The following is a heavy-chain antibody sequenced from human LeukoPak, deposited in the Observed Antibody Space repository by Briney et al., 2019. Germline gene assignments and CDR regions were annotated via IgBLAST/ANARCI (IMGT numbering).Heavy chain of an antibody. V-gene: IGHV3-23*01. CDR3: ARDRGLTGYRRDAFDI. D-gene: IGHD3-9*01. CDR2: LSGSGGST. J-gene: IGHJ3*02. Sequence: PGGSPRLSCAASGFTFSSYAMSWVRQAPGKGLEWVSTLSGSGGSTYYADSVKGRFTISRDIAKNSLYLQMNSLRAEDTAVYYCARDRGLTGYRRDAFDIWGQGTMVTVSS. CDR1: GFTFSSYA.